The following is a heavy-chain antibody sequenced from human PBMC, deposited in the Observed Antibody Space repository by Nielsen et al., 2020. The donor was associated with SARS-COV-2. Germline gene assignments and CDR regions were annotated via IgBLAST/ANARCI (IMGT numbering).Heavy chain of an antibody. CDR1: GGTFSSYA. CDR2: IIPIFGTA. D-gene: IGHD3-16*01. CDR3: ATVRLGELFRFDY. V-gene: IGHV1-69*13. Sequence: SVKVSCKASGGTFSSYAISWVRQAPGQGLEWMGGIIPIFGTANYAQKSQGRVTITADESTSTAYMELSSPRSEDAAVYFCATVRLGELFRFDYWGQGTQVTVSS. J-gene: IGHJ4*02.